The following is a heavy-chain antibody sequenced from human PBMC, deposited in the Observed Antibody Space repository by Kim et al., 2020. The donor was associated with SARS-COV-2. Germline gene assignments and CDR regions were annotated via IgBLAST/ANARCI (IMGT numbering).Heavy chain of an antibody. J-gene: IGHJ6*02. D-gene: IGHD3-10*01. V-gene: IGHV3-23*03. Sequence: GGSLRLSCEGSGFAFSSYAMSWVRQAPGKGLEWVSNIYGGSDVIYYADSVKGRFTVSRDNSKNTAYLHMNSLRADDTGVYYCARTSGFGRVSIYYGMDVWGQGTTVTVSS. CDR1: GFAFSSYA. CDR2: IYGGSDVI. CDR3: ARTSGFGRVSIYYGMDV.